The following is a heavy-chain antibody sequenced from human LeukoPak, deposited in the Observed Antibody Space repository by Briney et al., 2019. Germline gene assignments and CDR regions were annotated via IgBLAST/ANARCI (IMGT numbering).Heavy chain of an antibody. J-gene: IGHJ3*02. D-gene: IGHD2-21*02. V-gene: IGHV1-2*02. Sequence: ASVKVSCKASGYIFTGYYMHWVRQAPGQGLEWMGWINPYSGGTNYAQQFQGRVTMTRDTSISTAYMELSSLRSDDTAVYYCARPYCGGDCLHAFDIWGQGTMVTVSS. CDR3: ARPYCGGDCLHAFDI. CDR1: GYIFTGYY. CDR2: INPYSGGT.